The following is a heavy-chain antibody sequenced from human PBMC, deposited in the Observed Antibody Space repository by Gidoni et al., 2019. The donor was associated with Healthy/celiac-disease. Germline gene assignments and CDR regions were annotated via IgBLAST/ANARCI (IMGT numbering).Heavy chain of an antibody. J-gene: IGHJ4*02. Sequence: EVQLVESGGGLVKPGASLRLSCAASGFTFSSYSMNCVRQAPGKVLEWVSSISSSSSYIYYADSVKGRFTISRDNAKNSLYLQMNSLRAEDTAVYYCARVASGYDPPVDYWGQGTLVTGSS. CDR2: ISSSSSYI. D-gene: IGHD5-12*01. V-gene: IGHV3-21*01. CDR3: ARVASGYDPPVDY. CDR1: GFTFSSYS.